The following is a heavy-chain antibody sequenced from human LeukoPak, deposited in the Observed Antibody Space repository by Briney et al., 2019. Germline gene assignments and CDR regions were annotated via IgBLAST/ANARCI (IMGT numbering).Heavy chain of an antibody. J-gene: IGHJ4*02. D-gene: IGHD3-22*01. CDR1: GFTFSNAW. Sequence: PGGSLRLSCAASGFTFSNAWMSWIRQPPGKGLEWIGEINHSGSTNYNPSLKSRVTISVDTSKNQFSLKLSSVTAADTAVYYCAGGYYYVKFDYWGQGTLVTVSS. CDR2: INHSGST. CDR3: AGGYYYVKFDY. V-gene: IGHV4-34*08.